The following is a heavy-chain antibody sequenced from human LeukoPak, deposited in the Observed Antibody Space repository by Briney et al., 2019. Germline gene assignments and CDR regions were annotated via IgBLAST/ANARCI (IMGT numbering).Heavy chain of an antibody. D-gene: IGHD2-2*01. V-gene: IGHV1-2*02. CDR1: GYTFTGYY. CDR2: INPNSGGT. Sequence: ASVKVSCKASGYTFTGYYMHWVRQAPGQGLEWMGWINPNSGGTNYAQKFQGRVTMTRDTSISTAYMELSRLRSDDTAVYYCARNIVVVPAARGAFDIWGQGTMVTVS. CDR3: ARNIVVVPAARGAFDI. J-gene: IGHJ3*02.